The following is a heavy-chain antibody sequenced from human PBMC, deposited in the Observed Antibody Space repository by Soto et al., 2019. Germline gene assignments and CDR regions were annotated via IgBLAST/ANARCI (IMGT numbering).Heavy chain of an antibody. J-gene: IGHJ4*01. Sequence: SVEVPCKASGGTFGSYAISWVRQAPGQWLEWMAWTRIYSHDTHYAQKFKGRVTLTTDTSTSTVYMDLRSLKSDDTAVYYCARRSGTTIFDYWGQGTLVTVSS. CDR1: GGTFGSYA. V-gene: IGHV1-18*01. CDR3: ARRSGTTIFDY. D-gene: IGHD1-1*01. CDR2: TRIYSHDT.